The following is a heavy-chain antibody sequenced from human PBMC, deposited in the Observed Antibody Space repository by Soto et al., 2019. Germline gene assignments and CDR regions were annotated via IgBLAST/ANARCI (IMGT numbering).Heavy chain of an antibody. D-gene: IGHD3-10*01. CDR3: ARSLGYYGSGSYYTAPLYYYGMDV. V-gene: IGHV1-18*01. J-gene: IGHJ6*02. Sequence: ASVKVSCKASGYTFTSYGISWLRQAPGQGLEWMGWISAYNGNTNYAQKLQGRVTMTTDTSTSTAYMELRSLRSDDTAVYYCARSLGYYGSGSYYTAPLYYYGMDVWGQGTTVTVSS. CDR1: GYTFTSYG. CDR2: ISAYNGNT.